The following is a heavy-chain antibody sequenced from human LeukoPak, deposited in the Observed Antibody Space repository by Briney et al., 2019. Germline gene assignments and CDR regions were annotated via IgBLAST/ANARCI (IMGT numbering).Heavy chain of an antibody. CDR2: IYYSGST. CDR3: ASLTLDYGGNVGYYYYYYMDV. CDR1: GGSFSGYY. V-gene: IGHV4-59*01. J-gene: IGHJ6*03. Sequence: PSETLSLTCAVYGGSFSGYYWTWIRQPPGKGLEWIGYIYYSGSTNYNPSLKSRVTISVDTSKNQFSLKLSSVTAADTAVYYCASLTLDYGGNVGYYYYYYMDVWGKGTTVTVSS. D-gene: IGHD4-23*01.